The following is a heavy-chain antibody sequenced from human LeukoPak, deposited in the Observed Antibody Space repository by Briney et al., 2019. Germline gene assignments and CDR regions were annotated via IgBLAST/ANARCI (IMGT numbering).Heavy chain of an antibody. Sequence: PETLSVTPTDPGGSISRSYWCWIRQTPGKGLWRIGHTYYSGSTNYNPSLKSRATISSETSTNQFSLNVNSATAEHTAIYYCTRGHDFDYWGQGTLVTGSS. CDR3: TRGHDFDY. V-gene: IGHV4-59*08. J-gene: IGHJ4*02. D-gene: IGHD3-10*01. CDR1: GGSISRSY. CDR2: TYYSGST.